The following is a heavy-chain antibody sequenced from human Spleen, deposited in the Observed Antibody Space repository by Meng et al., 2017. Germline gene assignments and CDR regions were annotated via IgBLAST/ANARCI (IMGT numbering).Heavy chain of an antibody. V-gene: IGHV4-34*01. Sequence: QVQVQQWGAGLLKPSVTLSLTCVVSGGSFTDYYWSWIRQPPGKGLEWIGEINHSGSTNYNPSLESRATISVDTSQNTLSLKLSSVTAADSAVYYCARGPTTMAHDFDYWGQGTLVTVSS. CDR2: INHSGST. CDR3: ARGPTTMAHDFDY. D-gene: IGHD4-11*01. CDR1: GGSFTDYY. J-gene: IGHJ4*02.